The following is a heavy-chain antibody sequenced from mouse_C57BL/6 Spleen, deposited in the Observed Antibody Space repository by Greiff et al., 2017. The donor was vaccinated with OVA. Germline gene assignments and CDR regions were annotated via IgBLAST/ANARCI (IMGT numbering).Heavy chain of an antibody. Sequence: QVQLQQPGAELVKPGASVKLSCKASGYTFTSYWMHWVKQRPGRGLEWLGRIDPNSGGTQYNETFKSKATLTVDKPSNTASLQLSSLTYEDAAVYYCARDSNYVWFAYWGQGTLVTVSA. CDR3: ARDSNYVWFAY. CDR1: GYTFTSYW. D-gene: IGHD2-5*01. J-gene: IGHJ3*01. V-gene: IGHV1-72*01. CDR2: IDPNSGGT.